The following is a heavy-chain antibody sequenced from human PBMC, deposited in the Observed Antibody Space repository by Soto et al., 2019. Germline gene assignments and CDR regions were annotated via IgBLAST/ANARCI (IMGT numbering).Heavy chain of an antibody. CDR3: ARDATLRH. V-gene: IGHV4-59*01. CDR2: IYYTGNT. J-gene: IGHJ4*01. Sequence: SETLSLTCVVSGDSMDGFYWNWIRQPPGKGLEWIGNIYYTGNTNYNPSLKSRASISIDTSKNQFSLQLNSVTAADTAIYYCARDATLRHWGHGTLVTVSS. CDR1: GDSMDGFY. D-gene: IGHD2-15*01.